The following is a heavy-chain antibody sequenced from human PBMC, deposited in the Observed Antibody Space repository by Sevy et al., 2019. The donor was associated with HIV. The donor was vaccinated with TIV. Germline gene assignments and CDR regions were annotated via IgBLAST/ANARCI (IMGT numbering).Heavy chain of an antibody. CDR2: INPSGGST. V-gene: IGHV1-46*01. J-gene: IGHJ2*01. D-gene: IGHD2-2*01. CDR1: GYTFTSYY. CDR3: ARGGAVVVVPAANKPNWYFDL. Sequence: ASVKVSCKASGYTFTSYYMHWVRQAPGQGLEWMGIINPSGGSTSYAQKFQGRVTMTRDTSTSTVYMELGSLRSEDTAVYYCARGGAVVVVPAANKPNWYFDLWGRGTLVTVSS.